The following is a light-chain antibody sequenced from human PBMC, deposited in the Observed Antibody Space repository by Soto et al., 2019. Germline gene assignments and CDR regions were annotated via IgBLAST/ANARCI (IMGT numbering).Light chain of an antibody. Sequence: ERVMTQSPASRSVAPGGTAPLSWSSSQRVSSNLAWYQQKPGQAPRLLIYGASTRATGIPARFSGSGSGTEFTLTISSLQSEDFAVYYCQQYNNWPPITFGQGTRLEIK. CDR3: QQYNNWPPIT. V-gene: IGKV3-15*01. CDR1: QRVSSN. J-gene: IGKJ5*01. CDR2: GAS.